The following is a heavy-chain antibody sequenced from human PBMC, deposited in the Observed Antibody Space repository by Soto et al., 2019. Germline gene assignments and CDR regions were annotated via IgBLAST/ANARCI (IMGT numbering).Heavy chain of an antibody. CDR2: IFYLGSS. V-gene: IGHV4-39*01. D-gene: IGHD3-3*02. CDR3: ARHSLALRKNNWFDP. CDR1: GDSIIGSDFY. Sequence: SETLSLTCTVSGDSIIGSDFYWGWVRQPPGKGLEWIGSIFYLGSSYYNPSLKSRVTMSVDTSKNQFSLRLRSVTAADTALYFCARHSLALRKNNWFDPWGQGIMVTVSS. J-gene: IGHJ5*02.